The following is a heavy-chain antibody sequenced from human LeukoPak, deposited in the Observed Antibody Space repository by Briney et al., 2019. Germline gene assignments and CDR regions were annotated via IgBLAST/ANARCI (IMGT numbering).Heavy chain of an antibody. Sequence: PSETLSLTCTVSGGSISSSYYYWGWIRQPPGKGLEWIGSIFYSGSTHYNPSLKSRVTISVDTSKNQFSLKLSSVTAADTAVYYCARRYCSGGSCYFYNYWGQGTLVTVSS. V-gene: IGHV4-39*01. CDR1: GGSISSSYYY. D-gene: IGHD2-15*01. CDR2: IFYSGST. CDR3: ARRYCSGGSCYFYNY. J-gene: IGHJ4*02.